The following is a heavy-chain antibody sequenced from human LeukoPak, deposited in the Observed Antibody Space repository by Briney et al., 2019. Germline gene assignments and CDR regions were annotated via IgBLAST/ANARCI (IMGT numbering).Heavy chain of an antibody. Sequence: PGGSLRLSCAPSGFTFSSSGMHWVRQAPGKGLEWVAFIRHDGSEKHYADSVKGRFTISRDNSKNTLYLQMNSLRVEETAVYYCAKALRGDYDRFDYWGQGTLVTVSS. J-gene: IGHJ4*02. CDR2: IRHDGSEK. CDR3: AKALRGDYDRFDY. D-gene: IGHD4-17*01. V-gene: IGHV3-30*02. CDR1: GFTFSSSG.